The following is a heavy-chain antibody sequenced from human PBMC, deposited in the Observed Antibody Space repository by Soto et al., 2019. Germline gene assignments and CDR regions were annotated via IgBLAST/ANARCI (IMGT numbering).Heavy chain of an antibody. J-gene: IGHJ6*03. V-gene: IGHV3-66*01. CDR1: GFTVSSNY. CDR3: ARDSGQGLPYYYYMDV. D-gene: IGHD6-25*01. Sequence: PGGSLSLSCAASGFTVSSNYMSWVRQAPGKGLEWVSVLYSGGSTYYADSVRGRFTISRDNSKNTLYLQMNSLRAEDTAVYYCARDSGQGLPYYYYMDVWGKGTTVTVSS. CDR2: LYSGGST.